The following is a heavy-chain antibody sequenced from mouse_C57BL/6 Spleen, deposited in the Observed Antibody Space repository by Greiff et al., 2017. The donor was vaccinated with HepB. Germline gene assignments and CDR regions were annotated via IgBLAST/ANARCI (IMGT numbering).Heavy chain of an antibody. CDR1: GYSITSGYY. CDR2: ISYDGSN. V-gene: IGHV3-6*01. Sequence: EVQLQESGPGLVKPSQSLSLTCSVTGYSITSGYYWNWIRQFPGNKLEWMGYISYDGSNNYNPSLKNRISITRDTSKNQFFLKLNSVTTEDTATYYCARDYGSSYGGYFDYWGQGTTLTVSS. J-gene: IGHJ2*01. D-gene: IGHD1-1*01. CDR3: ARDYGSSYGGYFDY.